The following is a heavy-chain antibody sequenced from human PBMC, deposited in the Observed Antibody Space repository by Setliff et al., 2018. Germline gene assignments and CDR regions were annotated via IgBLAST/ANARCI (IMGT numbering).Heavy chain of an antibody. CDR1: GGTFSSSG. D-gene: IGHD3-16*01. CDR3: ARELRSPYWHLDS. J-gene: IGHJ5*01. V-gene: IGHV1-69*15. CDR2: FIPILGAT. Sequence: KVSCKSSGGTFSSSGITWVRQAPGQGLQWLGRFIPILGATNYAQNFQGRVTITADESTSTGYMELRSLRSDDTAVYYCARELRSPYWHLDSWGQGTQVTSPQ.